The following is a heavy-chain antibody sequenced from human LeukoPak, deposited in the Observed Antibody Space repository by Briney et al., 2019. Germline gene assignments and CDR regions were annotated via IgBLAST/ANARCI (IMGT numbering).Heavy chain of an antibody. CDR2: ISGSGGST. Sequence: GGSLRLSCEASGFTFSTYSMNCVRQAPGKGLEWVSSISGSGGSTYYAGSVKGRFSISRDNSKNTLDLQMPGLRAEDTALYYCAKGGQNYDFWRFDYWGQGTLVTVSS. V-gene: IGHV3-23*01. CDR1: GFTFSTYS. J-gene: IGHJ4*02. D-gene: IGHD3-3*01. CDR3: AKGGQNYDFWRFDY.